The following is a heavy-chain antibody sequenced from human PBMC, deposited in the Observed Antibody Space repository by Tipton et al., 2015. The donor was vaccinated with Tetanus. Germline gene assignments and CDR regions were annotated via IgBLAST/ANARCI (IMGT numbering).Heavy chain of an antibody. CDR3: ARGWGSSWYYFDN. CDR1: GGSISSFY. Sequence: LRLSCTVSGGSISSFYWTWIRQPPGKGLEWIGYIFDTGSTNYNPSLKSRVTMSVDTSKNQFSLHLTSVTAADTAVYYCARGWGSSWYYFDNWGQGTPVTVSS. CDR2: IFDTGST. V-gene: IGHV4-59*01. J-gene: IGHJ4*02. D-gene: IGHD6-13*01.